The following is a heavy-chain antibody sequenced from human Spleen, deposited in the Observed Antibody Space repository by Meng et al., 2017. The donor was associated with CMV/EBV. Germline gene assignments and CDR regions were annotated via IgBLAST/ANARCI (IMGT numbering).Heavy chain of an antibody. CDR1: GFTFRDYY. CDR2: ISSSGDT. V-gene: IGHV3-69-1*01. CDR3: ARSEFDAFDI. D-gene: IGHD3-10*01. Sequence: GESLKISCAVSGFTFRDYYMNWVRQAPGKGLEWVSSISSSGDTYYADSVKGRFTISRDNAKNSLYLQINSLRAEDTAVYFCARSEFDAFDIWGQGTMVTVSS. J-gene: IGHJ3*02.